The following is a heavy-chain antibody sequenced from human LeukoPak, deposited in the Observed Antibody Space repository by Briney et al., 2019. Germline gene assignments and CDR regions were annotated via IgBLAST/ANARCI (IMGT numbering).Heavy chain of an antibody. Sequence: PGGSLRLSCAASGFTFSSYAMSWVRQAPGKGLEWVSTTSANGDTTYYADSVKGRFTISGDNSKITLYLQMNSLRAEDAAVYYCAKDRAGYSIARGFDYWGQGTLVTVSS. CDR3: AKDRAGYSIARGFDY. CDR2: TSANGDTT. CDR1: GFTFSSYA. J-gene: IGHJ4*02. V-gene: IGHV3-23*01. D-gene: IGHD5-12*01.